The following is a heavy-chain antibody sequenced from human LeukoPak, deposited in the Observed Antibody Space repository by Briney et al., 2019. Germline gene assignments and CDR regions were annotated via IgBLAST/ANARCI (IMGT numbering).Heavy chain of an antibody. V-gene: IGHV3-53*01. Sequence: GSLRLSCAASGFTVSSNYMSWVRQAPGKGLEWVSVIYSGGSTYYADSVKGRFTISRDNSKSTVHLQMNSLRVDDTAVYYCVKVATPNTLDAFDIWGQGTMVTVSS. D-gene: IGHD1/OR15-1a*01. CDR2: IYSGGST. J-gene: IGHJ3*02. CDR1: GFTVSSNY. CDR3: VKVATPNTLDAFDI.